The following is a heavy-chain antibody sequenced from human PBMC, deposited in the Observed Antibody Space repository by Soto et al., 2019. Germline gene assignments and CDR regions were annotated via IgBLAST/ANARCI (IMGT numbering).Heavy chain of an antibody. J-gene: IGHJ4*02. CDR1: GFTFNTYA. CDR3: ARDFCPVPTCYDL. CDR2: ISGNGAET. Sequence: GGSLRLSCAASGFTFNTYAMTWVRQAPGKGLEWVSAISGNGAETSYADPVKGRFTISRDQSKNTLYLQMNSLRAEDTAVYYCARDFCPVPTCYDLWGQGVLVTVSS. D-gene: IGHD3-3*01. V-gene: IGHV3-23*01.